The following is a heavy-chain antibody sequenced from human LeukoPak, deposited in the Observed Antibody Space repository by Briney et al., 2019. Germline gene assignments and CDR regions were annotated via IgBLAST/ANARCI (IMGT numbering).Heavy chain of an antibody. V-gene: IGHV4-61*09. CDR2: IFISGST. D-gene: IGHD3-10*01. J-gene: IGHJ4*02. CDR3: ARLYGSGSSLYFDY. Sequence: SETLSLTCTVSGGSISSGSYYWSWIRQPAGQGLEWIGHIFISGSTNNNPSLKSRVTISVDTSKNQFSLKLSSVTAADTAVYYCARLYGSGSSLYFDYWGQGTPVTVSS. CDR1: GGSISSGSYY.